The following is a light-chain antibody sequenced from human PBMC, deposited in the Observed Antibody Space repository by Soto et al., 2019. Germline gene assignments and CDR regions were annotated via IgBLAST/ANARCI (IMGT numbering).Light chain of an antibody. CDR1: QSVSSSY. CDR2: GAS. V-gene: IGKV3-20*01. J-gene: IGKJ3*01. Sequence: EIVLTQSPGTLSLSPGEGATLSCRASQSVSSSYLAWYQQKPGQAPRLLIYGASSRATGIPDRFSGSWSGTDFTLTISRLEPEDFAVYYCQHYGNSVFTFGPGTKVDV. CDR3: QHYGNSVFT.